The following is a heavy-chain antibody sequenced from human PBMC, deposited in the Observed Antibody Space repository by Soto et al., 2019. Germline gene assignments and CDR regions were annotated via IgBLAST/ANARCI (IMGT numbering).Heavy chain of an antibody. CDR3: AKNQERELPRVIDF. CDR2: MSGSSSTT. V-gene: IGHV3-23*01. Sequence: GGSLRLSCATSGLTFSNYAMSWVRQAPGGGLEWVSSMSGSSSTTYYADSVKGRFTISRDRSKNTLYLQMSSLRAEDTALYYCAKNQERELPRVIDFWGQGTLVTVSS. D-gene: IGHD1-7*01. J-gene: IGHJ4*02. CDR1: GLTFSNYA.